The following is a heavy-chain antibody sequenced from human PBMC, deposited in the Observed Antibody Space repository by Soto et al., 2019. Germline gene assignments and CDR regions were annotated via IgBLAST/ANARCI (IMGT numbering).Heavy chain of an antibody. CDR2: INPNSGGT. V-gene: IGHV1-2*04. CDR3: ARAPERSGDNTLGPVDAFDI. CDR1: GYTFTGYY. J-gene: IGHJ3*02. Sequence: ASVKVSCKASGYTFTGYYMHWVRQAPGQGLEWMGWINPNSGGTNYAQKFQGWVTMTRDTSISTAYMELSRLRSDDTAVYYCARAPERSGDNTLGPVDAFDIWGQGTMVTVSS. D-gene: IGHD3-3*01.